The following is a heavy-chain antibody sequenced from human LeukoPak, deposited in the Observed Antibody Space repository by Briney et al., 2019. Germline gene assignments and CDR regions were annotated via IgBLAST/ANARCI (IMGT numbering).Heavy chain of an antibody. D-gene: IGHD6-13*01. CDR3: GKEGGSSLYNAFDI. CDR1: GFTFSSYA. J-gene: IGHJ3*02. V-gene: IGHV3-23*01. CDR2: ISGSGGST. Sequence: GGSLRLSCAASGFTFSSYAMSWVRQAPGKGLEWVSAISGSGGSTYYADSVKGRFTISRDNSKNTLYLRMNSLRAEDTAVYYWGKEGGSSLYNAFDIWGQGTMVTVSS.